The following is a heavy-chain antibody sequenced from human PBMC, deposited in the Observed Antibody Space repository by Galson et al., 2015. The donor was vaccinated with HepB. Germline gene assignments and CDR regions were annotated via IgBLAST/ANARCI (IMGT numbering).Heavy chain of an antibody. V-gene: IGHV3-48*01. Sequence: SLRLSCAASGFTFSSYSMNWVRQAPGKGLEWVSYISSSSSTIYYADSVKGRFTISRDNAKNSLYLQMNSLRAEDTTVYYCARAVWVACDAFDIWGQGTMVTVSS. CDR1: GFTFSSYS. D-gene: IGHD5/OR15-5a*01. J-gene: IGHJ3*02. CDR3: ARAVWVACDAFDI. CDR2: ISSSSSTI.